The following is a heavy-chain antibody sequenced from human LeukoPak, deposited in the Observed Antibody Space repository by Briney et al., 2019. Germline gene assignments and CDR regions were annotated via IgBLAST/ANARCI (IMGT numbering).Heavy chain of an antibody. V-gene: IGHV3-33*01. CDR2: IWYDGSNK. D-gene: IGHD6-19*01. CDR3: ARTGSGWPDYYYYYMDV. Sequence: GRSLRLSCAASGIIFSSYGMHWVRQAPGKGLEWVAVIWYDGSNKYYADSVKGRFTISRDNSKNTLYLQMNSLRAEDTAVYYCARTGSGWPDYYYYYMDVWGKGTTVTVSS. CDR1: GIIFSSYG. J-gene: IGHJ6*03.